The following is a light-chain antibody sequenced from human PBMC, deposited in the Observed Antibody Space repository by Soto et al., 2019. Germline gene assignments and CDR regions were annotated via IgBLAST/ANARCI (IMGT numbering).Light chain of an antibody. J-gene: IGLJ2*01. CDR3: QVWDSSSNHVV. V-gene: IGLV3-21*04. CDR2: YDS. CDR1: NIGSKS. Sequence: SYELTQPPSVSVAPGKTARITCGGNNIGSKSVHWYQQKPGQAPVLVIYYDSDRPSGIPERFSGSNSWNTATLTISRVEAGEEADYYCQVWDSSSNHVVFGGGTKLTVL.